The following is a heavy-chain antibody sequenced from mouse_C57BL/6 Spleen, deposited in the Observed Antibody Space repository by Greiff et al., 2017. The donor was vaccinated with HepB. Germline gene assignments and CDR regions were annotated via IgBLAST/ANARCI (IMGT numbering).Heavy chain of an antibody. CDR2: IRLKSDNYAT. J-gene: IGHJ2*01. CDR1: GFTFSNYW. Sequence: EVQVVESGGGLVQPGGSMKLSCVASGFTFSNYWMNWVRQSPEKGLEWVAQIRLKSDNYATHYAESVKGRFTISRDDSKSSVYLQMNNLRAEDTGIYYCTGGGYGTYFDYWGQGTTLTVSS. CDR3: TGGGYGTYFDY. V-gene: IGHV6-3*01. D-gene: IGHD1-1*01.